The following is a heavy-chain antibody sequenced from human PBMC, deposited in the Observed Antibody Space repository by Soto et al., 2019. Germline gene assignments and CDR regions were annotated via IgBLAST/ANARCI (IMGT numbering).Heavy chain of an antibody. V-gene: IGHV1-46*03. D-gene: IGHD3-3*01. J-gene: IGHJ5*02. CDR3: ARVQRFLEWLSPFDP. CDR2: INPSGGST. Sequence: SVKVSCKASGYTFTSYXMHWVRQAPGQGLEWMGIINPSGGSTSYAQKFQGRVTMTRDTSTSTVYMELSSLRSEDTAVYYCARVQRFLEWLSPFDPWGQGTLVTVSS. CDR1: GYTFTSYX.